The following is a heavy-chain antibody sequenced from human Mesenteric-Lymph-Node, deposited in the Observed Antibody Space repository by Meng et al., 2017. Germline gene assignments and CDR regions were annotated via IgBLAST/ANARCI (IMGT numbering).Heavy chain of an antibody. CDR2: INHSGST. J-gene: IGHJ5*02. D-gene: IGHD3-10*01. Sequence: QVQLQEGGAGLLKPSETLSLTCAVYGGSFSGYYWSWIRQPPGKGLEWIGEINHSGSTNYNPSLKSRVTISVDTSKNQFSLKLSSVTAADTAVYYCARDYYGSGRVDPWGQGTLVTVSS. CDR3: ARDYYGSGRVDP. V-gene: IGHV4-34*01. CDR1: GGSFSGYY.